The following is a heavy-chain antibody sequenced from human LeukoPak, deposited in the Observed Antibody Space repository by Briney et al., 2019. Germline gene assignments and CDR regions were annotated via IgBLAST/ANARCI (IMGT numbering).Heavy chain of an antibody. CDR1: SGSIFNNNW. Sequence: PSGTLSLTCTVSSGSIFNNNWWSWVRQPPGKGLEWIGQIFHSGSTSYSPSLKSRVTISVDTSKNQFSLKLSSVTAADTAVYYCARDKLNYYDSSGYQKDYWGQGTLVTVSS. CDR2: IFHSGST. J-gene: IGHJ4*02. V-gene: IGHV4-4*02. CDR3: ARDKLNYYDSSGYQKDY. D-gene: IGHD3-22*01.